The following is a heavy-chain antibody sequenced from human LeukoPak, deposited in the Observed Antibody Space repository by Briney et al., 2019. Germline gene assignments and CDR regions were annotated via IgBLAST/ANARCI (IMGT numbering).Heavy chain of an antibody. J-gene: IGHJ6*02. CDR2: MYHSGST. V-gene: IGHV4-30-2*01. CDR3: ARASDYYGMDV. CDR1: GGSISSGGYS. Sequence: PSETLSLTCAVSGGSISSGGYSWSWLRQPPGKGLEWIGYMYHSGSTQYKPSLKSRVTISVDRSKNQFSLKLSSVTAADTAVYYCARASDYYGMDVWGQGTTVTVPS.